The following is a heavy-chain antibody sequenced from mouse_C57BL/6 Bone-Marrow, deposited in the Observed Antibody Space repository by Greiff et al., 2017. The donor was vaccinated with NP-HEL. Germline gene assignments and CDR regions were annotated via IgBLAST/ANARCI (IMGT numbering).Heavy chain of an antibody. D-gene: IGHD2-3*01. Sequence: VQLQQSGAELVRPGASVKLSCTASGFNIKDYYMHWVKQRPEQGLEWIGRIDPEDGDTEYAPTFQGKATMTADTSSNTAYLQLSSLTSEDTAVYYCTTEGYFGYFDVWGTGTTVTVSS. CDR3: TTEGYFGYFDV. V-gene: IGHV14-1*01. J-gene: IGHJ1*03. CDR2: IDPEDGDT. CDR1: GFNIKDYY.